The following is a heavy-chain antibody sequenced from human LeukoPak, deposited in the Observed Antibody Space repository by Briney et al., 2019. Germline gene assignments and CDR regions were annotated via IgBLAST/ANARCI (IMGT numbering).Heavy chain of an antibody. CDR3: ARGLHLLPRSTLDY. CDR2: ISSSSSTI. D-gene: IGHD3-22*01. V-gene: IGHV3-48*01. Sequence: GGSLRLSCAASGFAFSSYSMNWVRQAPGKGLEWVSYISSSSSTIYYADSVKGRFTISRDNAKNSLYLQMNSLRAEDTAVYYCARGLHLLPRSTLDYWGQGTLVTVSS. CDR1: GFAFSSYS. J-gene: IGHJ4*02.